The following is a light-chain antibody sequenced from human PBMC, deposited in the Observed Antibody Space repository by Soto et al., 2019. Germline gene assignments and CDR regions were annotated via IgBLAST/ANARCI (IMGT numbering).Light chain of an antibody. V-gene: IGLV2-11*01. CDR2: DVN. CDR3: SSYAGSYTYV. J-gene: IGLJ1*01. CDR1: SSDVGGYNY. Sequence: QSVLIQPRSVSGSPGQSVTISCTGTSSDVGGYNYVSWYQHHPGKVPKLMIYDVNKRPSGVPDRFSGSKSGNTASLTISGLQAEDEADYYCSSYAGSYTYVLGTGTKLTVL.